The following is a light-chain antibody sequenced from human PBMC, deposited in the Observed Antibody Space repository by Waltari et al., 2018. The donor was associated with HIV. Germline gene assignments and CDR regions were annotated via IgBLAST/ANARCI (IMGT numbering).Light chain of an antibody. V-gene: IGLV6-57*01. J-gene: IGLJ2*01. Sequence: CVLTQPHSVSESPGNTVHISCTRNSGRIVSNFVQWFPQRPGSSPMPVIYEDNHRPPGVPDRFSGSSDDSSNSASLTISGLKTEDEADYYCQSYDNSNVFFGGGTKLTVV. CDR1: SGRIVSNF. CDR3: QSYDNSNVF. CDR2: EDN.